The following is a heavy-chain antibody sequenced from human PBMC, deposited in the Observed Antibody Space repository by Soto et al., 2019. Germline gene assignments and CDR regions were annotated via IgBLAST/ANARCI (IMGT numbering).Heavy chain of an antibody. Sequence: EVQLVESGGGLVQPGGSLRLSCAASGFTISSYSMNWVRQAPGKGLEWVSYISSSSSTIYYADSVKGRLTISRDNAKNSLSLQMNSLRDEDTAVYYCAREGYPFDYWGQGTLVTVSS. V-gene: IGHV3-48*02. D-gene: IGHD5-12*01. J-gene: IGHJ4*02. CDR1: GFTISSYS. CDR3: AREGYPFDY. CDR2: ISSSSSTI.